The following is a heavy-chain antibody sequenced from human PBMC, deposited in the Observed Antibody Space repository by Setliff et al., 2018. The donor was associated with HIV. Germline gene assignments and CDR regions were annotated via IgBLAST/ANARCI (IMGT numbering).Heavy chain of an antibody. V-gene: IGHV3-48*03. CDR1: GFTFSSYE. D-gene: IGHD3-3*01. CDR2: ISSSGSTI. Sequence: PGESLKISCAASGFTFSSYEMNWVRQAPGKGLEWVSYISSSGSTIYYADSVKGRFTISRDNSQNTLYLQMNSLRGEDTAVYYCARWSGTYYDYWGQGTLVTVSS. J-gene: IGHJ4*02. CDR3: ARWSGTYYDY.